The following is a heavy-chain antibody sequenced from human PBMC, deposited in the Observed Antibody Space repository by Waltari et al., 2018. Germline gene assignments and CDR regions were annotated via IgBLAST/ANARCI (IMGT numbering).Heavy chain of an antibody. CDR1: GFTFSSYG. CDR2: ITSSGGTM. J-gene: IGHJ4*02. V-gene: IGHV3-48*02. D-gene: IGHD6-6*01. CDR3: ARDQYGTSDFDH. Sequence: SGFTFSSYGMNWVRQAPGKGLEGIAHITSSGGTMDYTESVKGRFTISRDNAKNSLFLHRNSVRDEDTAIYYCARDQYGTSDFDHWGQGTLVTVSS.